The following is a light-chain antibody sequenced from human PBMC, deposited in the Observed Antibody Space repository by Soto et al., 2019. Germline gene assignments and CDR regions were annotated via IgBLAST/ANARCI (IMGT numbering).Light chain of an antibody. J-gene: IGLJ1*01. CDR3: SSFTANSTRV. V-gene: IGLV2-14*01. CDR1: SSDVGGYNY. Sequence: QSALTQPASVSGSPGQSITISCTGTSSDVGGYNYVSWYQQHPGKAPKLKIFEVTNRPSGVSNRFSGSKSGNTASLIISGLQAEDEADYYCSSFTANSTRVFGHGTKLAVL. CDR2: EVT.